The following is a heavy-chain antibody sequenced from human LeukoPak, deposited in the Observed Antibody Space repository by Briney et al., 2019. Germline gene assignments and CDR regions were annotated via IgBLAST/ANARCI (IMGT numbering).Heavy chain of an antibody. Sequence: PSETLSLTCAVYGGSFSGYYWMHWVRQAPGKGLVWVSRINSDGSSTSYADSVKGRFTISRDNAKNTLYLQMNSLRAEDTAVYYCARLIRDSSGLNWFDPWGQGTLVTVSS. D-gene: IGHD3-22*01. V-gene: IGHV3-74*01. CDR1: GGSFSGYYW. CDR2: INSDGSST. J-gene: IGHJ5*02. CDR3: ARLIRDSSGLNWFDP.